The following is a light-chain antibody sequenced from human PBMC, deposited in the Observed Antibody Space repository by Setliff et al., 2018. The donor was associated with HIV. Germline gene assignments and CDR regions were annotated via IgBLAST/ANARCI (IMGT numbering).Light chain of an antibody. CDR2: DVT. V-gene: IGLV2-14*01. J-gene: IGLJ1*01. Sequence: QSALTPPASVSGSPGQSITISCTGTTSDIGAYTYVSWYQQYPGKAPKLVIYDVTIRPAGVSNRFSGSKSGNTASLTISGLQAEDEGDYSCYSYTAGTSDVFGGGTKVTVL. CDR1: TSDIGAYTY. CDR3: YSYTAGTSDV.